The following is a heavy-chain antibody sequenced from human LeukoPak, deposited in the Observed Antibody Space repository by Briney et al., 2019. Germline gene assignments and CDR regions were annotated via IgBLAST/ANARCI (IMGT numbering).Heavy chain of an antibody. V-gene: IGHV3-23*01. Sequence: GGSLRLSCAASGFTFSSYAMSWVRQAPGKGLEWVSAISGSGGSTYYADSVKGRFTISRDDSKNTLYLQMNSLRAEDTAVYYCAKVMVRGDYFDYWGQGTLVAVSS. CDR1: GFTFSSYA. CDR3: AKVMVRGDYFDY. CDR2: ISGSGGST. J-gene: IGHJ4*02. D-gene: IGHD3-10*01.